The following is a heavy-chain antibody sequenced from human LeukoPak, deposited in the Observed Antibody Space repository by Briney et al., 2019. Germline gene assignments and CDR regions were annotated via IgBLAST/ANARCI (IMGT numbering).Heavy chain of an antibody. CDR3: ATDYGDYEGDAFDI. CDR1: GGSISSYY. Sequence: SETLSLTCTVSGGSISSYYWSWIRQPPGKGLEWIGEINHSGSTNYNPSLKSRVTMSVDTSKNQFSLKLSSVTAADTAVYYCATDYGDYEGDAFDIWGQGTMVTVSS. V-gene: IGHV4-34*01. J-gene: IGHJ3*02. D-gene: IGHD4-17*01. CDR2: INHSGST.